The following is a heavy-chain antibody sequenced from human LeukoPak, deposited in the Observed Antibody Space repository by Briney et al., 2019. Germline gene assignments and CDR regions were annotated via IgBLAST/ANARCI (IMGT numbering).Heavy chain of an antibody. J-gene: IGHJ3*02. CDR1: GFTFSSYS. CDR2: ISSLSTYI. CDR3: AKALRWYDDAFDI. Sequence: GGSLRLSCAASGFTFSSYSMNWVRQAPGKGLEWVSSISSLSTYIYYADSVKGRFTISRDNAKNSLYLQMNSLRAEDTALYYCAKALRWYDDAFDIWGQGTMVTVSS. V-gene: IGHV3-21*01. D-gene: IGHD4-23*01.